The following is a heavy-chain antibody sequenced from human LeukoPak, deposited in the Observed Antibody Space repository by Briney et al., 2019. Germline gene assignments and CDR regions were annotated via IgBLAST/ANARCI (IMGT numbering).Heavy chain of an antibody. CDR3: ARHGSSWYGYFDY. J-gene: IGHJ4*02. D-gene: IGHD6-13*01. Sequence: GGSLRLSCAASGFTFSGSAMHWVRQASGKGLEWVGRIRSKANSYATAYAASVKGRFTISRDDSKNTAYLQMNSLKTEDTAVYYCARHGSSWYGYFDYWGQGTLVTVSS. V-gene: IGHV3-73*01. CDR1: GFTFSGSA. CDR2: IRSKANSYAT.